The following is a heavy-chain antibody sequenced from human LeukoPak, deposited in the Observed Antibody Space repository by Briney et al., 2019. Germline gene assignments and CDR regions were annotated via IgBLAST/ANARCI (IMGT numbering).Heavy chain of an antibody. J-gene: IGHJ4*02. CDR3: ARRRLSAAAGPNYFDY. V-gene: IGHV1-18*01. CDR2: ISAYNGNT. CDR1: GYTFTSYG. Sequence: ASVKVSCKASGYTFTSYGISWVRQAPGQGLEWMGWISAYNGNTNYAQKLQGRVTMTTDTSTSTAYMELRSLRSDDTAVYYCARRRLSAAAGPNYFDYWGQGTLVTVSS. D-gene: IGHD6-13*01.